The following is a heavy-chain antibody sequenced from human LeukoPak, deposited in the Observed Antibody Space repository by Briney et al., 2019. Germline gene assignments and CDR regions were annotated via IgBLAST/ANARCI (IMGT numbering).Heavy chain of an antibody. V-gene: IGHV4-4*07. CDR3: ARGRFGGTSFDY. CDR2: IYTSGST. Sequence: SETLSLTRTVSGGSISIYYWSWIRQPAGKGLEWIGRIYTSGSTNYNPSLKSRVTMSVDTSKNQFSLKLSSVTAADTAVYYCARGRFGGTSFDYWGQGTLVTVSS. J-gene: IGHJ4*02. CDR1: GGSISIYY. D-gene: IGHD3-10*01.